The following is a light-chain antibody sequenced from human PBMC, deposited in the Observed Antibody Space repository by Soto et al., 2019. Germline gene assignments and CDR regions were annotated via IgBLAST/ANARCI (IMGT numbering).Light chain of an antibody. V-gene: IGKV3-20*01. Sequence: IVLTQSRCTLCFCPGERTPLSCRASQSLSSSYLAWYQQKPGQAPRLLIYGASSRATGIPDRFSGSGSGTDFTLTISRLEPEDFAVYYCQQYGSSPLTFGGGTKVDI. J-gene: IGKJ4*01. CDR1: QSLSSSY. CDR3: QQYGSSPLT. CDR2: GAS.